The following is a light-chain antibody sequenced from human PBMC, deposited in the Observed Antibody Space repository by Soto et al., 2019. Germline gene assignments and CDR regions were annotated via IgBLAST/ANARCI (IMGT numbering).Light chain of an antibody. J-gene: IGLJ2*01. Sequence: QSALTQPPFASGSPGQSVTISYTGTSSDVGGYNYVSWYQQHPGKAPKLMIYEVTKRPSGVPDRFSGSKSGNTASLTVSGLQAEDEANYYCSSYAGSNNLGVFGGGTKLTVL. CDR1: SSDVGGYNY. CDR3: SSYAGSNNLGV. CDR2: EVT. V-gene: IGLV2-8*01.